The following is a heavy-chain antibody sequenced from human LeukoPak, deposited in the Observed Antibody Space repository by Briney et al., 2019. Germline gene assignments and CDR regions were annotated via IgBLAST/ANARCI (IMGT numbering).Heavy chain of an antibody. CDR1: GFTFSSYA. CDR2: ISGSGGST. CDR3: ARGLPSGSYYFDY. D-gene: IGHD1-26*01. Sequence: GGSLRLSCAASGFTFSSYAMSWVRQAPGKELEWVSAISGSGGSTYYADSVKGRFTISRDNSKNTLYLKMSSLRAEDMAVYYCARGLPSGSYYFDYWGQGTLVTVSS. J-gene: IGHJ4*02. V-gene: IGHV3-23*01.